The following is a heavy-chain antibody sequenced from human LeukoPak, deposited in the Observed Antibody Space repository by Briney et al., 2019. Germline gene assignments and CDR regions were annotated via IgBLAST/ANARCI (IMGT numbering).Heavy chain of an antibody. CDR2: TWYDGNNK. CDR3: ARGIGASNTVCDY. Sequence: PGSSVRLSCRASVFTFRSYAMLWLPRAPGRGREGVALTWYDGNNKYYADSVKGRFTISRDNSKNMLYLQMNSLRAEDTAVYYCARGIGASNTVCDYWGQGTLVTVSS. CDR1: VFTFRSYA. V-gene: IGHV3-33*01. J-gene: IGHJ4*02. D-gene: IGHD4-11*01.